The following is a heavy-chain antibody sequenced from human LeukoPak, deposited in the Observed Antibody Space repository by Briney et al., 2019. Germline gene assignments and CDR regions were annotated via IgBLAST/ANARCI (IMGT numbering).Heavy chain of an antibody. J-gene: IGHJ4*02. CDR1: GFTFSSYW. CDR2: VNSDGSIT. V-gene: IGHV3-74*01. D-gene: IGHD5-12*01. Sequence: PGWSLRLSCAATGFTFSSYWMHWVRQAPGKGLMWVSRVNSDGSITNYADSVKGRFTISRDNAKNTLYLQMNRLTAEDTAVYYCARVRATFSPHFDNWGQGTLVTVSS. CDR3: ARVRATFSPHFDN.